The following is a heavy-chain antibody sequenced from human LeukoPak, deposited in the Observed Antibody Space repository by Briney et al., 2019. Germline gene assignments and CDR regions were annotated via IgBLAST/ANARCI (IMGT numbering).Heavy chain of an antibody. J-gene: IGHJ6*03. V-gene: IGHV4-61*02. D-gene: IGHD3-9*01. Sequence: KPSETLSLTCTVSGGSLSSSSTSYWGWIRQPPGKGLEWIGRIYTSGSTNYNPSLKSRVTISVDTSKNQFSLRLSSVTAADTAVYYCARAPRGYFDWLLTEYYYYYYMDVWGKGTTVTISS. CDR1: GGSLSSSSTSY. CDR2: IYTSGST. CDR3: ARAPRGYFDWLLTEYYYYYYMDV.